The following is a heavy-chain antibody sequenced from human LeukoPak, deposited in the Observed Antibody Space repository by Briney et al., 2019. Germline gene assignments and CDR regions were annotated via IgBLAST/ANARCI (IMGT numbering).Heavy chain of an antibody. D-gene: IGHD1-26*01. CDR3: ARDPVMGVGVSQFDY. Sequence: ASVKVSCKASGYTFTGYYMHWVRQAPGQGLEWMGIINPSDGSTSYAQKFQGRVTMTRDTSTSTVYMELSSLRSEDTAVYYCARDPVMGVGVSQFDYWGQGTLVTVSS. CDR2: INPSDGST. CDR1: GYTFTGYY. V-gene: IGHV1-46*01. J-gene: IGHJ4*02.